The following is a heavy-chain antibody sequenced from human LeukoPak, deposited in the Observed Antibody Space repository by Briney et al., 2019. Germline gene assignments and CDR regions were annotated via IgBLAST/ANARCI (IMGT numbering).Heavy chain of an antibody. CDR2: MYYSGST. D-gene: IGHD1-26*01. CDR3: ATIVGSTKVDD. J-gene: IGHJ4*02. Sequence: SETLPVTRTVSGGSISGNSYYWGCIRQPPGKGLEWIVSMYYSGSTYYNPSLKSRVTVSVDTSKNQFSLKLSSVTSTDTAVYYCATIVGSTKVDDWGQGTLPPFSS. V-gene: IGHV4-39*01. CDR1: GGSISGNSYY.